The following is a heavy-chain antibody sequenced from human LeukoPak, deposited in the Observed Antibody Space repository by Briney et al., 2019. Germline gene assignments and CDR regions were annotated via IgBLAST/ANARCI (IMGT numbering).Heavy chain of an antibody. V-gene: IGHV4-38-2*02. CDR3: ARDPGKNNWFDP. CDR2: IYHSGST. Sequence: SETLSLTCTVSGYSISSGYYWGWIRQPPGKGLEWIGSIYHSGSTYYNPSLKSRVTISVDTSKNQFSLKLSSVTAADTAVYYCARDPGKNNWFDPWGQGTLVTVSS. CDR1: GYSISSGYY. J-gene: IGHJ5*02.